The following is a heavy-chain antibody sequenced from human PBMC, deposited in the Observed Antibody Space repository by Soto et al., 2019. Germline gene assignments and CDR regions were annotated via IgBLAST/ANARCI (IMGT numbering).Heavy chain of an antibody. CDR2: IDNSGGGT. Sequence: GGSLRLSCAASGFTFRTFAMAWVRQTPGKGLEWVSTIDNSGGGTHYVDSVKGRFTISRDNSKNTMYLDMNSLRAEDTAVYYCAKEPHMPGRGLEYWGQGTLLTLSS. V-gene: IGHV3-23*01. D-gene: IGHD2-2*01. CDR1: GFTFRTFA. J-gene: IGHJ4*02. CDR3: AKEPHMPGRGLEY.